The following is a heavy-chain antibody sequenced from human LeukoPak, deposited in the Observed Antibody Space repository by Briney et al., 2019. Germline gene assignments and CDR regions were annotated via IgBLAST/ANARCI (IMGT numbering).Heavy chain of an antibody. Sequence: SETLSLTCTVSGGSISSYYWSWIRQPAGKGLEWIGRIYTSGSTNYNPSLKSRVTMSVDTPKNQFSLKLSSVTAADTAVYYCARENPSSGWTPYYYYYYMDVWGKGTTVTISS. CDR1: GGSISSYY. D-gene: IGHD6-19*01. V-gene: IGHV4-4*07. CDR3: ARENPSSGWTPYYYYYYMDV. J-gene: IGHJ6*03. CDR2: IYTSGST.